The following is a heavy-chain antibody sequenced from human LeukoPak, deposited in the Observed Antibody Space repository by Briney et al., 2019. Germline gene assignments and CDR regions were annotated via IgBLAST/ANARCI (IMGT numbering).Heavy chain of an antibody. CDR3: ARDGRGSYLY. CDR1: GFTVSSNY. D-gene: IGHD1-26*01. V-gene: IGHV3-66*01. J-gene: IGHJ4*02. CDR2: IYSGGST. Sequence: SGGSLRLSCAASGFTVSSNYMSCVRQAPGKGLEWVSVIYSGGSTYYADSVKGRFTISRDNSKNTLYLQMNSLRAEDTAVYYCARDGRGSYLYWGQGTLVTVSS.